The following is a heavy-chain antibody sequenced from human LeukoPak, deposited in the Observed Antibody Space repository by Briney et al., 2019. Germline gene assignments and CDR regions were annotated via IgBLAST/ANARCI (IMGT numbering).Heavy chain of an antibody. CDR2: IYYSGST. CDR1: GGSISSYY. CDR3: ARVEAEMATESGWFDP. V-gene: IGHV4-59*01. Sequence: KPSETLSLTCTVSGGSISSYYWSWIRQPPGKGLEWIGYIYYSGSTNYNPSLKSRVTISVDTSKNQFSLKLSSVTAADTAVYYCARVEAEMATESGWFDPWGQGTLVTVSP. D-gene: IGHD5-24*01. J-gene: IGHJ5*02.